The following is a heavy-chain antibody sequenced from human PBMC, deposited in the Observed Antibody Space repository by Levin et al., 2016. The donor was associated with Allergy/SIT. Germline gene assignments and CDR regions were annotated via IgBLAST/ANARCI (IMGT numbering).Heavy chain of an antibody. V-gene: IGHV4-31*02. Sequence: RQAPGKGLEWIGYIYYSGSTYYNPSLKSRVTISVDTSKNQFSLKLSSVTAADTAVYYCARSRRGLGHIVVVTAIPGAFDIWGQGTMVTVSS. D-gene: IGHD2-21*02. J-gene: IGHJ3*02. CDR2: IYYSGST. CDR3: ARSRRGLGHIVVVTAIPGAFDI.